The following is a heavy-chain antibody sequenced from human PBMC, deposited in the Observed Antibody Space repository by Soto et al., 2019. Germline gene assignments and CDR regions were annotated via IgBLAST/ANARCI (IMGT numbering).Heavy chain of an antibody. CDR2: IIPIFGTA. D-gene: IGHD4-17*01. J-gene: IGHJ6*02. Sequence: ASVKVSCQASGGTFSSYAISWVRQAPGQGLEWMGGIIPIFGTANYAQKFQGRVTITRDESTSTAYMELSSLRSEDTAVYYCARVALGYDYEDVWGQGTTVTVSS. CDR3: ARVALGYDYEDV. CDR1: GGTFSSYA. V-gene: IGHV1-69*05.